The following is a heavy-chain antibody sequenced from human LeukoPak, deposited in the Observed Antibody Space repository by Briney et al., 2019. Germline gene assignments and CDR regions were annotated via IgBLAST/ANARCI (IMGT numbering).Heavy chain of an antibody. Sequence: SETLSLTCTVSGGSISSGSYYWSWIRQPAGKGLEWIGRIYTSGSTNYNPSLESRVTISVDTSKNQFSLNLISVTAADTAVYYCGRGLDRYQPLQAWGQGTLVTVSS. D-gene: IGHD2-2*01. V-gene: IGHV4-61*02. J-gene: IGHJ5*02. CDR3: GRGLDRYQPLQA. CDR1: GGSISSGSYY. CDR2: IYTSGST.